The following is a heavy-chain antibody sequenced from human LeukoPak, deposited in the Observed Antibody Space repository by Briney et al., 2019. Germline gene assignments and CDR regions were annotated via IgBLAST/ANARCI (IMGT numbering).Heavy chain of an antibody. Sequence: SETLSLTCTVSDDSITMYYWTWIRQPPGKGLEWIGYIYYSGSTNYNPSLKSRVTISVDTSKNQFSLKLSSVTAADTAVYYCARGNALGYFDYWGQGTLVTVSS. CDR1: DDSITMYY. CDR3: ARGNALGYFDY. CDR2: IYYSGST. V-gene: IGHV4-59*01. D-gene: IGHD1-1*01. J-gene: IGHJ4*02.